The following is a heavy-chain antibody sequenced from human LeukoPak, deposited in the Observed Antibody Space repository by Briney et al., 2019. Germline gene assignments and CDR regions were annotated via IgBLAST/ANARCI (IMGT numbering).Heavy chain of an antibody. J-gene: IGHJ4*02. D-gene: IGHD4-11*01. Sequence: SETLSLTCTVSGGSVNSGNYYWSWIRQPPGKGLEWIGFTYYSGSTNYNPSLKSRVTISVDTSKNQFSLKLISVTAADTAVYYCARDRVRGNSNPFFDYWGQGTLVTVSS. CDR1: GGSVNSGNYY. CDR2: TYYSGST. V-gene: IGHV4-61*01. CDR3: ARDRVRGNSNPFFDY.